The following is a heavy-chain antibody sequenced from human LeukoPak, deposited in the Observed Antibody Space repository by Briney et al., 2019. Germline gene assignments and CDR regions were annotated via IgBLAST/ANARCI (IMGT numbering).Heavy chain of an antibody. V-gene: IGHV3-23*01. CDR3: SKGHSDYGTGLDL. J-gene: IGHJ5*02. D-gene: IGHD5-12*01. Sequence: QPGGSLRLSCAASGLTFTNYAMTWVRQAPGKGLECVSVISGSGTKTYYADSVKGRFTISRDNSKNTVYLQINSLRVDDTAVYYCSKGHSDYGTGLDLWGRGTLVTVSS. CDR2: ISGSGTKT. CDR1: GLTFTNYA.